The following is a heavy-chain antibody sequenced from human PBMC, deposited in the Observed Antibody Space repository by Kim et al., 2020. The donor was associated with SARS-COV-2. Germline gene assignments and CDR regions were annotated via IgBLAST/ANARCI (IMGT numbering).Heavy chain of an antibody. J-gene: IGHJ3*02. D-gene: IGHD1-1*01. Sequence: YADSVKGRFTISRDNSKNTLYLQMNSLRAEDTAVYYCAKDRNHRPDSFDIWGQGTMVTVSS. CDR3: AKDRNHRPDSFDI. V-gene: IGHV3-23*01.